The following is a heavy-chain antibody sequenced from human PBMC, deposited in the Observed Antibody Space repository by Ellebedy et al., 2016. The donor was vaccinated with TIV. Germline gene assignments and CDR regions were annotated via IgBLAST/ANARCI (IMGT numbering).Heavy chain of an antibody. CDR3: ARGGTFGGY. V-gene: IGHV3-66*01. D-gene: IGHD2/OR15-2a*01. CDR2: IYSGGNT. CDR1: GFTVSNNY. Sequence: GESLKISCAASGFTVSNNYMRWVRQAPGKGLEWVSLIYSGGNTYYADSVRGRFTISRDKSKNTLHLQMNSLRADDTAVYYCARGGTFGGYWGRGTLVTVSS. J-gene: IGHJ4*02.